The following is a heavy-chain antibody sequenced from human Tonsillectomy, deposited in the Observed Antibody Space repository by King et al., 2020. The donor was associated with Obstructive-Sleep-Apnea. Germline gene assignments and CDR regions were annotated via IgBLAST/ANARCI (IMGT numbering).Heavy chain of an antibody. CDR1: GYNFATYW. D-gene: IGHD3-10*01. V-gene: IGHV5-51*01. CDR2: IYPGDSES. J-gene: IGHJ4*01. CDR3: ARYGSGSSDRGMDYFDF. Sequence: QLVQSGAAVKKPGESLTISCKGSGYNFATYWIGWVRQMPERGLEWMGIIYPGDSESRYNPSFQGQVTFSVDKSISTAYLQWGSLKASDTAMYYCARYGSGSSDRGMDYFDFWGHGTLLTVSS.